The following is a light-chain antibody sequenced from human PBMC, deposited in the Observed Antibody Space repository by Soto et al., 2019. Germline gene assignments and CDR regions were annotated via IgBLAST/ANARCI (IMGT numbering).Light chain of an antibody. V-gene: IGKV3-20*01. J-gene: IGKJ1*01. CDR3: QQYGTSRT. Sequence: EIVLTQSPGTLSLSPGEGATLSCRASQTISSRYLAWYQQKPGQAPRLLIYGASNRAAGIPDRVSGSGSGTDFTLTISRLEPEDFAVYYCQQYGTSRTFGQGTKVE. CDR2: GAS. CDR1: QTISSRY.